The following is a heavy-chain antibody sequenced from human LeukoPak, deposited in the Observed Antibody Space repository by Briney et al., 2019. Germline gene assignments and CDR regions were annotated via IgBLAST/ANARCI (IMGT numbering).Heavy chain of an antibody. CDR2: ISYDGSNK. D-gene: IGHD6-13*01. J-gene: IGHJ4*02. CDR1: GFTFSSYG. Sequence: GRSLRLSCAASGFTFSSYGMHWVRQAPGKGLEGVAVISYDGSNKYYADSVKGRFTISRDNSKNTLYLQMNSLRAEDTAVYYCAKAPHSSSWYYFDYWGQGTLVTVSS. V-gene: IGHV3-30*18. CDR3: AKAPHSSSWYYFDY.